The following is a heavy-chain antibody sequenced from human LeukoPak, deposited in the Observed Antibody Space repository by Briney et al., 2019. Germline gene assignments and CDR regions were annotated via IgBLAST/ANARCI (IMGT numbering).Heavy chain of an antibody. CDR2: INPNTGVT. CDR1: GYTFTGYY. V-gene: IGHV1-2*02. J-gene: IGHJ4*02. CDR3: ARSYCGGDCYWTIDY. Sequence: ASVKVSCKASGYTFTGYYMHWVRQAHGQGLTWMGWINPNTGVTNYAQKFQGRVTMTRATSINTAYMELDRLTSDDTAIYYCARSYCGGDCYWTIDYWGQGTLVTVSS. D-gene: IGHD2-21*02.